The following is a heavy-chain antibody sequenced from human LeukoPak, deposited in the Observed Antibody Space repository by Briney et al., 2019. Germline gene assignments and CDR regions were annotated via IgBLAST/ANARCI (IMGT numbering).Heavy chain of an antibody. Sequence: PSETLSLTCTVSGGSITSNSYYWGWIRQPPGKGLEWIGSIYYTGDTYYNPSLKRRVTISVDTSKNQFSLKLSSVTAADTAVYYCARDKFPLVGATGDDAFDIWGQGTMVAVSS. J-gene: IGHJ3*02. CDR2: IYYTGDT. CDR3: ARDKFPLVGATGDDAFDI. CDR1: GGSITSNSYY. V-gene: IGHV4-39*07. D-gene: IGHD1-26*01.